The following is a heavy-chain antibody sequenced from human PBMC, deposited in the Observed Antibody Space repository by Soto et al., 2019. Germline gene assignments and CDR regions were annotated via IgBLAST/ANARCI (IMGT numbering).Heavy chain of an antibody. CDR1: GFTVSSNY. CDR3: AREASSGWSGGDDAFDI. CDR2: IYSGGST. J-gene: IGHJ3*02. Sequence: PGGSLRLSCAASGFTVSSNYMSWVRQAPGKGLEWVSVIYSGGSTYYADSVKGRFTISRDNSENTLYLQMNSLRAEDTAVYYCAREASSGWSGGDDAFDIWGQGTMVTVSS. V-gene: IGHV3-53*01. D-gene: IGHD6-19*01.